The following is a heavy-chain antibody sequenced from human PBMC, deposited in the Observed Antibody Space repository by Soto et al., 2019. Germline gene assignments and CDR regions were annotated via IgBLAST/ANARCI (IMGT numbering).Heavy chain of an antibody. CDR3: ASTVVVVAARGLDWFDP. D-gene: IGHD2-15*01. Sequence: SETLSLTCTVSGGSISSSSYYWGWIRQPPGKGLEWIGEINHSGSTNYNPSLKSRVTISVDTSKNQFSLKLSSVTAADTAVYYCASTVVVVAARGLDWFDPWGQGSLVTVSS. CDR1: GGSISSSSYY. CDR2: INHSGST. V-gene: IGHV4-39*07. J-gene: IGHJ5*02.